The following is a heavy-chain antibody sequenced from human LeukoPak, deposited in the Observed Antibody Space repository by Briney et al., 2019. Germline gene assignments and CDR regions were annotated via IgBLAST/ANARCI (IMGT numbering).Heavy chain of an antibody. V-gene: IGHV3-53*01. CDR3: ARNIAVAGTNY. Sequence: GGSLRLSCAASGFTVSSNYMSWVRQAPGKGLEWVSVIYSGGSTYYADSVKGRFTISRDNSKNTPYLQMNSLRAEDTAVYYCARNIAVAGTNYWGQGTLVTVSS. D-gene: IGHD6-19*01. CDR1: GFTVSSNY. CDR2: IYSGGST. J-gene: IGHJ4*02.